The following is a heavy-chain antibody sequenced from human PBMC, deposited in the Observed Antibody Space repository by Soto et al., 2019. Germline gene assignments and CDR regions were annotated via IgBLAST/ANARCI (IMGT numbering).Heavy chain of an antibody. CDR2: IYYSGST. Sequence: SETLSLTCTVSGDSISKYYFSWIRQSPGKGLEWIGYIYYSGSTNYNPSLKSRVTISIDKSKNQFSLKLTSVTAADTAVYYCAKANSGYGSFDHWGQGMLLTVSS. CDR3: AKANSGYGSFDH. D-gene: IGHD5-12*01. J-gene: IGHJ4*02. V-gene: IGHV4-59*01. CDR1: GDSISKYY.